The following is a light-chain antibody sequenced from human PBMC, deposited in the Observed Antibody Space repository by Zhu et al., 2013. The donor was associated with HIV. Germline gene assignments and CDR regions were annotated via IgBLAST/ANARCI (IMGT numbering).Light chain of an antibody. Sequence: QSVLTQPPSASGTPGQRVTISCSGSSSNIGTNTVNWYRQLPGTAPKVLIYSNDQRPSGVPDRFSGSKSGTSASLAISGLQSEDEADYYCAAWDDSLSGDVFGTGTKVTVL. J-gene: IGLJ1*01. V-gene: IGLV1-44*01. CDR2: SND. CDR1: SSNIGTNT. CDR3: AAWDDSLSGDV.